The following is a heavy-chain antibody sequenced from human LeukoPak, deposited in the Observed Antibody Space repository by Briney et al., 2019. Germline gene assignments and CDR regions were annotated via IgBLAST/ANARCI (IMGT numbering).Heavy chain of an antibody. D-gene: IGHD1-26*01. CDR3: AKVDEISGSFPFDY. CDR2: IRGSGGNT. CDR1: GFTFTSYA. J-gene: IGHJ4*02. V-gene: IGHV3-23*01. Sequence: GGSLRLSCAASGFTFTSYAMSWVRPAPGKGLEWVSSIRGSGGNTYYADSVKGRFTISRDNSKNTLYLQMNSLRAEDTAVYYCAKVDEISGSFPFDYWGQGTLVTVSS.